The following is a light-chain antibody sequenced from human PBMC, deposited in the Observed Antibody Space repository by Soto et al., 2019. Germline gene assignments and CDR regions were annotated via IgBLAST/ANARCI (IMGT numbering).Light chain of an antibody. CDR3: FSHRGGDSHV. Sequence: SALTQPASVSGSPGQSITISCTGTSSGVGAYNYVSWYQQYPGKAPKLMIYGVTNRPSGVSNRFSGSKTGNTASLTISGLQAEDEADYYFFSHRGGDSHVFGTGTKLTVL. CDR1: SSGVGAYNY. V-gene: IGLV2-14*01. J-gene: IGLJ1*01. CDR2: GVT.